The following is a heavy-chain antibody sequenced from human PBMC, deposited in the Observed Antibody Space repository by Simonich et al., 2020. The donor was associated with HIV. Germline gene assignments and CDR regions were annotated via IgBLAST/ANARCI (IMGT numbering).Heavy chain of an antibody. J-gene: IGHJ4*02. CDR2: INHSGRT. CDR1: GGSFSGNY. Sequence: QVQLQQWGAGLLKPSETLSLTCAIYGGSFSGNYWSWIRQPPGKGLEWIGEINHSGRTNYNPSLKSRVTTSVDPSKNHFSLKLSSVTAADTAVYYCARLKVVGTTNVLYYFDYWGQGTLVTVSS. V-gene: IGHV4-34*01. CDR3: ARLKVVGTTNVLYYFDY. D-gene: IGHD1-26*01.